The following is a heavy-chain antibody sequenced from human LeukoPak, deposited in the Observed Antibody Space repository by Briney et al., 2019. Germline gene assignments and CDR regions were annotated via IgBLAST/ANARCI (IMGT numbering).Heavy chain of an antibody. CDR3: ARLRATVTTFVIYYYYYYMDV. J-gene: IGHJ6*03. CDR2: INHSGST. CDR1: GGSFSGYY. Sequence: SETLSLTCAVYGGSFSGYYWSWIRQPPGKGLEWIGEINHSGSTNYNPSLKSRVTISVDTSKNQFSLKLSSVTAADTAVYYCARLRATVTTFVIYYYYYYMDVWGKGATVTISS. D-gene: IGHD4-17*01. V-gene: IGHV4-34*01.